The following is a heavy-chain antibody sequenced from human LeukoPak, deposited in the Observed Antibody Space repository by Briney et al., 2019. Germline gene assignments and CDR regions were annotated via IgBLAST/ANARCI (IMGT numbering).Heavy chain of an antibody. D-gene: IGHD4-17*01. J-gene: IGHJ6*02. CDR1: GFTFSSYA. V-gene: IGHV3-30*04. CDR3: ARVGTVTHYYYYYGMDV. CDR2: TSYDGSDK. Sequence: GGSLRLSCAASGFTFSSYAMHWVRQAPGKGLEWVAVTSYDGSDKYYADSVKGRFTISRDNSKNTTYLQMNSLRAEDTAVYHCARVGTVTHYYYYYGMDVWGQGTTVTVSS.